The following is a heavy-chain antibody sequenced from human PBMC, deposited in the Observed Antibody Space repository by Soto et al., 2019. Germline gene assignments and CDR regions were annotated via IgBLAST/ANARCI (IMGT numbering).Heavy chain of an antibody. CDR1: GFTFSSYG. CDR3: AGDCGRGGGGYFDL. V-gene: IGHV3-21*01. CDR2: ISSSSSYI. J-gene: IGHJ2*01. D-gene: IGHD3-16*01. Sequence: EVQLVESGGGLVKPGGSLRLSCAASGFTFSSYGMNWVRQAPGKGLEWVSSISSSSSYIYYADSVKGRFTISRDNAKNSLYLQMNSLRAEDPAVYYCAGDCGRGGGGYFDLWGRGTLVTVSS.